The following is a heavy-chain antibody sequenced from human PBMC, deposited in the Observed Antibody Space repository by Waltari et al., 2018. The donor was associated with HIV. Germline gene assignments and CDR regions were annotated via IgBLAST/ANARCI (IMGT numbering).Heavy chain of an antibody. Sequence: EVQLVESGGGLIQPGGSLRLSCAASGFTVSSNYMSWVRQAPGKGLGVVSVIYSGGSTYYADSVKGRFTISRDNSKNTLYLQMNSLRAEDTAVYYCARAYSYYYDSSGSNDAFDIWGQGTMVTVSS. CDR3: ARAYSYYYDSSGSNDAFDI. V-gene: IGHV3-53*01. CDR2: IYSGGST. J-gene: IGHJ3*02. D-gene: IGHD3-22*01. CDR1: GFTVSSNY.